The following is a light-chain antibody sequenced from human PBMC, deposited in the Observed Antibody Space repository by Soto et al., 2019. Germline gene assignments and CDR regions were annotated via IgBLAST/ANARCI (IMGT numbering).Light chain of an antibody. Sequence: EIVLTQSPGTLSLSPGERATLSCRASQSVSSSYLAWYQQKPGQAPRLLIYGASSRATGIPDRFSGSGSGTDFTLTISRLEPEDFAVYFCQQYGPSPTFGQGTKVEIK. CDR1: QSVSSSY. CDR2: GAS. J-gene: IGKJ1*01. CDR3: QQYGPSPT. V-gene: IGKV3-20*01.